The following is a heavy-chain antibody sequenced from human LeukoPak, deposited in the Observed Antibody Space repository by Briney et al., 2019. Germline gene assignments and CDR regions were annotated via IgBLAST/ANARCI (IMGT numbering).Heavy chain of an antibody. CDR2: ISGSGSDI. CDR1: GFTFSTFS. CDR3: ARRTIPNDAFDV. Sequence: GGSLRLSCAASGFTFSTFSMNWVRQTPGKGLEWVSAISGSGSDIYYADSVKGRFTISRDNPKRSLYLQMNSLRAEDTAVYYCARRTIPNDAFDVWGQGTVVTVSS. V-gene: IGHV3-21*01. J-gene: IGHJ3*01. D-gene: IGHD2-21*01.